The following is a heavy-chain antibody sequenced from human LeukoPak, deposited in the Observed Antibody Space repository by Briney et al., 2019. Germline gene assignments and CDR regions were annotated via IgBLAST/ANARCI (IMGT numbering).Heavy chain of an antibody. CDR1: GGSISSSSYY. J-gene: IGHJ6*03. CDR2: IYYSGST. Sequence: SETLSLTCPVSGGSISSSSYYWSWIRQPPGKGLEWIGNIYYSGSTNLIPSLQNRVTISVDTSKNQFSLKLSSVTAADTAVYYCTRGSIAYYYMDVWVKGTTVTISS. V-gene: IGHV4-61*01. D-gene: IGHD3-22*01. CDR3: TRGSIAYYYMDV.